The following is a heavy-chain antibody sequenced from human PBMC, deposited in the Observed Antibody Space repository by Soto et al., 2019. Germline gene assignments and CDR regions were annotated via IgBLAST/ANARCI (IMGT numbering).Heavy chain of an antibody. J-gene: IGHJ4*02. D-gene: IGHD3-22*01. V-gene: IGHV3-23*01. Sequence: GGSLRLSCAASGFTFSSYAMSWVRQAPGKGLEWVSAISGSGGSTYYADSVKGRFTISRDNSKNTLYLQMNSLRAEDTAVYYCAKDQPYYYDSSGYYSPVSYWGQGTLVTVSS. CDR1: GFTFSSYA. CDR2: ISGSGGST. CDR3: AKDQPYYYDSSGYYSPVSY.